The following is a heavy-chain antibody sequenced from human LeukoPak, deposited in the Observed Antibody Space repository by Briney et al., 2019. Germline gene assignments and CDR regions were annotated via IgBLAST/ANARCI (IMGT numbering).Heavy chain of an antibody. V-gene: IGHV4-39*07. J-gene: IGHJ5*02. CDR3: ARRESIAAAGEP. D-gene: IGHD6-13*01. CDR1: GGSMSSSSYY. Sequence: SETLSPTCTVSGGSMSSSSYYWGWIRQPPGKGLEWIGSIYYSGSTYYNPSLKSRVTISVDTSKNQSSLKLSSVTAADTAGYYCARRESIAAAGEPWGQGTLVTVSS. CDR2: IYYSGST.